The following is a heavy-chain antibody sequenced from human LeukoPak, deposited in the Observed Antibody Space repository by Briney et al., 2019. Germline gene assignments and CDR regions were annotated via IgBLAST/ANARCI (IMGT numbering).Heavy chain of an antibody. Sequence: ASVKVSCKASGYTFSSYYMHWVRQAPGQGLEWVGLINPTGDSTNYAQNFRGRVTVTRDTSTSTVYMDLNSLRSEDTAVYYCAREASGGYFDYWGQGTLVTVSS. D-gene: IGHD4-23*01. J-gene: IGHJ4*02. V-gene: IGHV1-46*01. CDR1: GYTFSSYY. CDR3: AREASGGYFDY. CDR2: INPTGDST.